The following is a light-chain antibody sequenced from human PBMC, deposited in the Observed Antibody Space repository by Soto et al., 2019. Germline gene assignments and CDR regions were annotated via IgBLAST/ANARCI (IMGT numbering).Light chain of an antibody. CDR2: EVS. V-gene: IGLV2-14*01. Sequence: QYVLTQSASVSGSPGQSITISCTGTSSDVGGYNYVSWYQQHPGKAPKLMIYEVSNRPSGVSNRFSGSKSGNTASLTISGLQAEDEADYYCSSYTSSSTYVFGTGTKVTVL. CDR3: SSYTSSSTYV. J-gene: IGLJ1*01. CDR1: SSDVGGYNY.